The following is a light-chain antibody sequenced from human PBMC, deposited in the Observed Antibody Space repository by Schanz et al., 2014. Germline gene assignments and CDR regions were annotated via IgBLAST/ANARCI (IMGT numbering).Light chain of an antibody. CDR1: SSDVGGYNY. CDR2: DVS. Sequence: QSALTQPASVSGSPGQSITISCTGTSSDVGGYNYVSWYQQHPGKAPKLMIYDVSNRPSGVSNRFSGSKSGNTASLTISGLQAEGEYDYYCSSYTSSNTGLFGGGTKLTVL. J-gene: IGLJ2*01. V-gene: IGLV2-14*01. CDR3: SSYTSSNTGL.